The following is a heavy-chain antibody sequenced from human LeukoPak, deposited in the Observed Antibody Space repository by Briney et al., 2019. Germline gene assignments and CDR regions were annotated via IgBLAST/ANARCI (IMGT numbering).Heavy chain of an antibody. CDR1: GFIFSSYA. J-gene: IGHJ3*02. CDR2: ISGDGGTT. D-gene: IGHD3-10*01. V-gene: IGHV3-64*01. Sequence: QPGGSLRLSCAASGFIFSSYAMHWVRQAPGKGLEYVSAISGDGGTTYYANSVKGRFTISRDNPKNTLYFQMDSLRAEDMAVYYCARGGIKGPHDAYDIWGQGTVVTVSS. CDR3: ARGGIKGPHDAYDI.